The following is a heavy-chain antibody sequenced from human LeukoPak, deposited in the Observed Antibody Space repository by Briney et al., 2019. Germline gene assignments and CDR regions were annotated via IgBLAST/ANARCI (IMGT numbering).Heavy chain of an antibody. CDR2: SSFDGTKE. D-gene: IGHD5-18*01. CDR3: AKFPKTAMVVEIDY. CDR1: GFSFNSYG. Sequence: PGMSLRLSCAASGFSFNSYGMHWVRQAPGTGLEWVAVSSFDGTKEDYADSVKGRFTISRDNSKNTLYLQMNSLRAEDTAVYYCAKFPKTAMVVEIDYWGQGTLVTVSS. J-gene: IGHJ4*02. V-gene: IGHV3-30*18.